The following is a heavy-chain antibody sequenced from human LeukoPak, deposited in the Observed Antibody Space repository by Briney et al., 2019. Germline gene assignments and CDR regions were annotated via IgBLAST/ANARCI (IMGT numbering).Heavy chain of an antibody. V-gene: IGHV3-30*18. J-gene: IGHJ4*02. D-gene: IGHD6-19*01. Sequence: GGSLRLSCAASGFTFSSYGMHWVRQAPGKGLEWVAVILYDRSNKYYADSVKGRFTISRENSKNTLYLQMNSLRDEDTAVYYCAKGPLIEVTGTTWDYWGQGTLVTVSS. CDR3: AKGPLIEVTGTTWDY. CDR2: ILYDRSNK. CDR1: GFTFSSYG.